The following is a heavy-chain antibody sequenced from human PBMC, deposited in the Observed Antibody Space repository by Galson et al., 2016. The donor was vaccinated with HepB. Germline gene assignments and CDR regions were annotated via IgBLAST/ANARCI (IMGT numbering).Heavy chain of an antibody. Sequence: CAISGDSVSSDVGVWNWIRQSPSRGLEWLGRTYYRSHWYYDYAVAVKTRLVINPDTPRNQFSLQLSSVTPDDTAVYWCARDAPGSSYFDYWSQGTLVTVSS. V-gene: IGHV6-1*01. D-gene: IGHD1-14*01. CDR3: ARDAPGSSYFDY. CDR2: TYYRSHWYY. J-gene: IGHJ4*02. CDR1: GDSVSSDVGV.